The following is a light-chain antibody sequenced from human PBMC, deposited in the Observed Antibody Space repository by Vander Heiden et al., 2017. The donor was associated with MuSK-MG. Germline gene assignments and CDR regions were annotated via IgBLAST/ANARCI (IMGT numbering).Light chain of an antibody. J-gene: IGKJ4*01. Sequence: DIQFTQSPSFLSASVGDRVTITCRASQGISSYLAWYQQKPGKAPKLLIYAASTLQSGVPSTFSGSGSGTEFTLTIISLQPEDFATSYCQQLNSYPTTFGAATKVELK. CDR2: AAS. CDR3: QQLNSYPTT. CDR1: QGISSY. V-gene: IGKV1-9*01.